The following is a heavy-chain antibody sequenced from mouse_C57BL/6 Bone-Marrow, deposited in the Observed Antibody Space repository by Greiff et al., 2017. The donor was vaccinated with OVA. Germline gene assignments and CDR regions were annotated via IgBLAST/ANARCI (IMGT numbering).Heavy chain of an antibody. V-gene: IGHV1-80*01. CDR1: GYAFSSYW. Sequence: QVQLQQSGAELVKPGASVKISYKASGYAFSSYWMNWVKQRPGKGLEWIGQIYPGDGDTNYNGKFKGKATLTADKSSSTAYMQLSSLTSEDSAVYFCARSGTTAWFAYWGQGTLVTVSA. CDR3: ARSGTTAWFAY. CDR2: IYPGDGDT. D-gene: IGHD4-1*01. J-gene: IGHJ3*01.